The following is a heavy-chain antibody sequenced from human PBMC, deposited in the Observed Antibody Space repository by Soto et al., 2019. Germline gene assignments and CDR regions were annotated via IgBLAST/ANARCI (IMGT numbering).Heavy chain of an antibody. J-gene: IGHJ4*02. CDR3: ASEVDYGDYPCGIDY. V-gene: IGHV3-33*01. D-gene: IGHD4-17*01. Sequence: QVQLVESGGGVVQPGRSLRLSCAASGFTFNTLAMHWVRQAPGKGLEWVALIWYDGSNKYYADSVKGRFTISRDNSQNTVYLQMNSLGADDTAIYYCASEVDYGDYPCGIDYWGQGTLVTVSS. CDR1: GFTFNTLA. CDR2: IWYDGSNK.